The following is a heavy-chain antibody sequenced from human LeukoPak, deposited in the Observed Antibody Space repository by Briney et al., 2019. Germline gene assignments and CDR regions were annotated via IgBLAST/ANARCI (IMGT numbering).Heavy chain of an antibody. CDR1: GYTFTNYW. CDR3: ASYSSGWSPPDAFDI. V-gene: IGHV5-51*01. J-gene: IGHJ3*02. Sequence: GESLKIPCQGSGYTFTNYWIGWVRQMPGKGLEWMAIIYPGDSDLRYGPSFQGQFTVSADKSISTAYLQWSSLKASDTAMYYCASYSSGWSPPDAFDIWGQGTMVTVSS. D-gene: IGHD6-19*01. CDR2: IYPGDSDL.